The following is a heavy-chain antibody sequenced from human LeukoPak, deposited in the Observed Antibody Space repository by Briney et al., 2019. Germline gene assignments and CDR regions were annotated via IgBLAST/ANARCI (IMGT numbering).Heavy chain of an antibody. D-gene: IGHD6-13*01. CDR3: ARVGALSSSWLLY. V-gene: IGHV3-30*02. J-gene: IGHJ4*02. CDR2: IRYDESNE. Sequence: GGSLRLSCAASEFTFSNYGMHWVRQAPGKGLEWVAFIRYDESNEYYADSVKGRFTISRDSAKNSLYLQMNSLRAEGTAVYFCARVGALSSSWLLYWGQGTLVTVSS. CDR1: EFTFSNYG.